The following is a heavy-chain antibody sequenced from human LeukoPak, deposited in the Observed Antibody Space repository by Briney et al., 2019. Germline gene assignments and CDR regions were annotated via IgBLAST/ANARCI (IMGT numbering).Heavy chain of an antibody. Sequence: ASVKVSCKASGYTFTNFPIGWVRQAPGQGLEWMGWISAYNGYTKYAPSLQGRVTMTTDTSTSTAYMQLRSLRSDDTAMCYCAGVGGNYEGLIDYWGQGTLVTVSS. J-gene: IGHJ4*02. D-gene: IGHD1-26*01. V-gene: IGHV1-18*01. CDR3: AGVGGNYEGLIDY. CDR1: GYTFTNFP. CDR2: ISAYNGYT.